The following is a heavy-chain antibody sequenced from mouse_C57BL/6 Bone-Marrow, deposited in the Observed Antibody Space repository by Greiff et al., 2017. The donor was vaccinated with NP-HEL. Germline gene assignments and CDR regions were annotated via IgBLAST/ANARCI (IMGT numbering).Heavy chain of an antibody. J-gene: IGHJ2*01. CDR2: ILPGSGST. Sequence: QVQLKQSGAELMKPGASVKLSCKATGYNFTGYWIEWVKQRPGHGLEWIGEILPGSGSTNYTAKFQGKATFTADTSSNTAYLQLSSLTTEDSAIYYCARASFLDYWGQGTTLTVSS. D-gene: IGHD6-1*01. CDR1: GYNFTGYW. V-gene: IGHV1-9*01. CDR3: ARASFLDY.